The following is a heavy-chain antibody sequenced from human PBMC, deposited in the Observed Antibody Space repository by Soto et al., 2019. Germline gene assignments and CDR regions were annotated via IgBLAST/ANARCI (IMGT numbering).Heavy chain of an antibody. D-gene: IGHD3-3*01. CDR2: IKSKNDGGTT. Sequence: EVQLVESGGGLVKPGGSLRLSCAASGFTFSNAWMNWVRQAPGKGLEWVGRIKSKNDGGTTDYAAPVKGRFTISRDDSKNTLYLQMNSLKTEDTAVYYCTTVTAYDFWSGYRDYYYGMDVWGQGTTVTVSS. CDR1: GFTFSNAW. J-gene: IGHJ6*02. CDR3: TTVTAYDFWSGYRDYYYGMDV. V-gene: IGHV3-15*07.